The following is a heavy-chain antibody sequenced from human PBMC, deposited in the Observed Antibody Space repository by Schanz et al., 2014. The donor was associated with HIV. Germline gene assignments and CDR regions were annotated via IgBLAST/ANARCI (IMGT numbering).Heavy chain of an antibody. J-gene: IGHJ3*02. D-gene: IGHD3-22*01. CDR3: VHDDSDNDGFDM. Sequence: MQLVESGGGVVRPGRSLRLSCEASGFTFDNYGMHWVRQAPGKGLVWVSRINSNEGTTDYADSVKGRFTISRDNAKNTLYLQMNSLRAEDTAVYYCVHDDSDNDGFDMWGQGTMVTVS. CDR2: INSNEGTT. CDR1: GFTFDNYG. V-gene: IGHV3-74*02.